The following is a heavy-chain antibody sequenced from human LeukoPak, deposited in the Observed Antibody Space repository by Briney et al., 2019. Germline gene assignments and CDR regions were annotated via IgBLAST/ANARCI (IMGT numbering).Heavy chain of an antibody. V-gene: IGHV1-2*02. Sequence: ASVKVSCKASGYIFTGYYMHWVRQAPGQGLEWMGWINPNSGGTNYAQKFQGRVTMTRDTSISTAYMELSRLRSDDTAVYYCARLSDSSGYTPFDYWGQGTLVTVSS. D-gene: IGHD3-22*01. J-gene: IGHJ4*02. CDR1: GYIFTGYY. CDR3: ARLSDSSGYTPFDY. CDR2: INPNSGGT.